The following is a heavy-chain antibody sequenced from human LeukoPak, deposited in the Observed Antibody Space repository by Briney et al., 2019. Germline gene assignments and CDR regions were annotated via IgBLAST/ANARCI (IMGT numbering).Heavy chain of an antibody. D-gene: IGHD3-3*01. CDR1: GFTFSSYW. CDR2: INSDGSST. V-gene: IGHV3-74*01. CDR3: ARPNDFWSGSGWFDP. J-gene: IGHJ5*02. Sequence: GGSLRLSCAASGFTFSSYWMHWVRQAPGKGLVWVSRINSDGSSTSYADSVKGRFTISRDNAKNTLYLQMNSLRAEDTAVYYCARPNDFWSGSGWFDPWGQGTLVTVSS.